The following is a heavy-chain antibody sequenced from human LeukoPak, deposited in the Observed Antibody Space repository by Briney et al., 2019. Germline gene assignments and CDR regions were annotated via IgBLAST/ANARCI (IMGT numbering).Heavy chain of an antibody. CDR1: GFTFSSHT. J-gene: IGHJ4*02. V-gene: IGHV3-21*01. CDR3: ARVGEDYDILTGYYRRYYFDY. D-gene: IGHD3-9*01. Sequence: MPGGSLRVSCAASGFTFSSHTMNWVRQAPGKGLEWVSSISSSSSYIYYADSVRGRFTISRDNAKNSLYLQMNSLRAEDTAVYYCARVGEDYDILTGYYRRYYFDYWGQGTLVTVSS. CDR2: ISSSSSYI.